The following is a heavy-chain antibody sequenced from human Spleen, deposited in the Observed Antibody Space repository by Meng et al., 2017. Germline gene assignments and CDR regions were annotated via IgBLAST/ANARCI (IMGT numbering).Heavy chain of an antibody. CDR1: GGSISSTTYW. J-gene: IGHJ4*02. V-gene: IGHV4-39*07. Sequence: SETLSLTCSVSGGSISSTTYWWGWIRQSPGKGLEWIGTISYSGSTYYNPSLESRLTLSVETPKNQFSLMLSSVTAADTAVYYCARDYETLDYWGQGTLVTVSS. CDR2: ISYSGST. CDR3: ARDYETLDY. D-gene: IGHD3-22*01.